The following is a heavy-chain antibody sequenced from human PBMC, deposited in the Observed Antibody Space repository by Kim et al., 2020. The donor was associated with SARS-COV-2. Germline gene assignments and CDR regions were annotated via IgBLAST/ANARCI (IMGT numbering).Heavy chain of an antibody. CDR3: AKDRGRVVWFGEPFDY. J-gene: IGHJ4*02. V-gene: IGHV3-30*18. D-gene: IGHD3-10*01. CDR1: GFIFSIYG. Sequence: GGSLRLSCAASGFIFSIYGIHWVRQAPGKGLEWVAVISYDGSNKYYADSVKGRFTISRDNSKNTLSLQMNSLRAEDTAVYYCAKDRGRVVWFGEPFDYWGQGTLVTVSS. CDR2: ISYDGSNK.